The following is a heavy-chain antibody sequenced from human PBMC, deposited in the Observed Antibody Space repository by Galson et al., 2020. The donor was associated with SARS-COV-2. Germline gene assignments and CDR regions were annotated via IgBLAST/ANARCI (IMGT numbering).Heavy chain of an antibody. CDR2: IGTPGDT. CDR1: GFTFSTYD. Sequence: GGSLRLSCAASGFTFSTYDMHWVRQATGKGLEWVSGIGTPGDTYYAGSVKGRFTISRENANNSLYLQMNSLRAGDTAVYYCARASSGWFGDYWGQGTLVTVSS. CDR3: ARASSGWFGDY. J-gene: IGHJ4*02. D-gene: IGHD6-19*01. V-gene: IGHV3-13*04.